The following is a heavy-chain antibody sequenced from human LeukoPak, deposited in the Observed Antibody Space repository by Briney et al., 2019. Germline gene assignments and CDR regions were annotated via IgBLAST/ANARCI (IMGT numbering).Heavy chain of an antibody. D-gene: IGHD6-6*01. CDR2: IFASGSTT. J-gene: IGHJ3*01. CDR3: ARSSYSSSSSV. CDR1: GFTFSGYA. Sequence: GGSLRLSCAASGFTFSGYAMNWVRQAPGKGLEWVSLIFASGSTTKYADSVKGRFTISRDNAKNSLYLQINSLRAEDTAVYYCARSSYSSSSSVWGQGTMVTVSS. V-gene: IGHV3-23*05.